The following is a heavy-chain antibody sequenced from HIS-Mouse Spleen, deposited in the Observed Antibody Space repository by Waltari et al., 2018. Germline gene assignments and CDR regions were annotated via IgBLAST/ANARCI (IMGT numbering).Heavy chain of an antibody. J-gene: IGHJ5*02. V-gene: IGHV4-31*03. D-gene: IGHD3-3*01. CDR3: ARSPYYDFWSGYSDNWFDP. CDR1: GGSISCGGYY. Sequence: QVQLQESGPGLVKTSQTLSLNCTVPGGSISCGGYYWSWLRPHPGTGLEWIGYIYYSGSTYYNPSLKSRVTISVDTSKNQFSLKLSSVTAADTAVYYCARSPYYDFWSGYSDNWFDPWGQGTLVTVSS. CDR2: IYYSGST.